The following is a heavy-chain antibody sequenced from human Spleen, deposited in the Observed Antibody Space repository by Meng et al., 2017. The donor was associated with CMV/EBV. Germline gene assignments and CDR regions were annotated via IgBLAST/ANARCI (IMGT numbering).Heavy chain of an antibody. V-gene: IGHV4-30-4*08. Sequence: QVQPHGPVPGLVNASQTPSLTCTVSGGSISSGDYYWSWIRQPPGKGLEWIGYIYYSGSTNYNPSLKSRVTISVDTSKNQFSLKLSSVTAADTAVYYCARGLPGLAARPGRWFDPWGQGTLVTVSS. D-gene: IGHD6-6*01. CDR2: IYYSGST. J-gene: IGHJ5*02. CDR1: GGSISSGDYY. CDR3: ARGLPGLAARPGRWFDP.